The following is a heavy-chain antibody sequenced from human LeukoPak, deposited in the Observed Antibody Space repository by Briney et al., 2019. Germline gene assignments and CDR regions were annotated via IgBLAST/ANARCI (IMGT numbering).Heavy chain of an antibody. J-gene: IGHJ4*02. V-gene: IGHV1-2*02. D-gene: IGHD3-9*01. Sequence: GASVKVSCKASGYTFTDYYMHWVRQAPGQGLEWMGWINPKNGGTYYAQKYQGRVTMTRDTSISTAYMELSSLVSDDTAAYYCAREADILTGYYKYWGQRTLVTVSS. CDR3: AREADILTGYYKY. CDR1: GYTFTDYY. CDR2: INPKNGGT.